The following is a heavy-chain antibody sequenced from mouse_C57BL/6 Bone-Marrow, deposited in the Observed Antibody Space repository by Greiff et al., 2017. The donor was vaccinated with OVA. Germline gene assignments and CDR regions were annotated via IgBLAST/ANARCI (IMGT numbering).Heavy chain of an antibody. CDR3: ARRGHYYGSSYDDY. CDR2: INSDGGST. J-gene: IGHJ2*01. V-gene: IGHV5-2*01. CDR1: EYEFPSHD. Sequence: EVNLVASGGGLVQPGESLKLSCESNEYEFPSHDMSWVRKTPEKRLALVAAINSDGGSTYYPDTMERRFIISRDNTKKTLYLQMSSLRSEDTALYYCARRGHYYGSSYDDYWGQGTTLTVSS. D-gene: IGHD1-1*01.